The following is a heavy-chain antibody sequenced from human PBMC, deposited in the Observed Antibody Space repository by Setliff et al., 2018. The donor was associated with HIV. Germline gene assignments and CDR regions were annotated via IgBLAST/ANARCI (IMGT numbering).Heavy chain of an antibody. Sequence: SETLSLTCAVYNRSFNGYYWSWIRQPPGKGLEWIGEINHSGGTTYNPSLNGRVGISVDTSKNQFSLKLITLTVADTAVYYCALLEVPFIGGRIPSFWGQGTLVTVSS. D-gene: IGHD3-16*01. V-gene: IGHV4-34*01. CDR3: ALLEVPFIGGRIPSF. CDR2: INHSGGT. CDR1: NRSFNGYY. J-gene: IGHJ4*02.